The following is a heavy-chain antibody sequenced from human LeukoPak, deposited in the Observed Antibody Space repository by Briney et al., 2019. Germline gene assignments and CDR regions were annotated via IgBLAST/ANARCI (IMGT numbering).Heavy chain of an antibody. Sequence: GGSLRLSCAASGFTFSSYGMSWVRQAPGKGLEWVSAISGSGGSTYYADSVKGRFTTSRDNSKNTLYLQMNSLRAEDTAVYYCANGWGGDTAMERRPFDYWGQGTLVTVSS. CDR1: GFTFSSYG. J-gene: IGHJ4*02. CDR3: ANGWGGDTAMERRPFDY. D-gene: IGHD5-18*01. CDR2: ISGSGGST. V-gene: IGHV3-23*01.